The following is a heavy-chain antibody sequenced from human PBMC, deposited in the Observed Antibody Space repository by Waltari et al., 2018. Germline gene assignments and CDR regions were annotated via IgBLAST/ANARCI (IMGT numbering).Heavy chain of an antibody. V-gene: IGHV4-34*01. Sequence: QVQLQQWGAGLLKPSETLSLTCAVYGGSFSGYSWTWILQPPGKGREWIGEINHDGDTSYNPSLKSRATISVDTSKNQLSLILNSVTAADTAVYYCARYGGVAVAGLDYWGQGTLVTVSS. J-gene: IGHJ4*02. D-gene: IGHD6-19*01. CDR3: ARYGGVAVAGLDY. CDR1: GGSFSGYS. CDR2: INHDGDT.